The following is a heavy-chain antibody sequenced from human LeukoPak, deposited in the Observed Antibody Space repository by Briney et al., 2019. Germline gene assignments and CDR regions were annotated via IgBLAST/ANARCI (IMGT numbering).Heavy chain of an antibody. J-gene: IGHJ4*02. D-gene: IGHD6-19*01. Sequence: PSETLSLTCAVYGGSFSGYYWSWIRQPPGKGLEWIGYIYYSGSTNYNPSLKSRVTISVDTSKNQFSLKLSSVTAADTAVYYCARESHSRGWRQGFDYWGQGTLVTVSS. CDR2: IYYSGST. CDR1: GGSFSGYY. CDR3: ARESHSRGWRQGFDY. V-gene: IGHV4-59*01.